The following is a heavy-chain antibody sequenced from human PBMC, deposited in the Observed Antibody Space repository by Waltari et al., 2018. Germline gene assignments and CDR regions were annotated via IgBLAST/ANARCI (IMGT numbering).Heavy chain of an antibody. D-gene: IGHD3-9*01. V-gene: IGHV3-30*01. CDR1: GFTFRSYA. Sequence: QVQLVESGGGVVQPGRSLRLPCAASGFTFRSYAMHWVRQAPGKGLEWVAVISYDGSNKYYADSVKGRFTISRDNSKNTLYLQMNSLRAEDTAVYYCARPDYDILGFDPWGQGTLVTVSS. CDR2: ISYDGSNK. J-gene: IGHJ5*02. CDR3: ARPDYDILGFDP.